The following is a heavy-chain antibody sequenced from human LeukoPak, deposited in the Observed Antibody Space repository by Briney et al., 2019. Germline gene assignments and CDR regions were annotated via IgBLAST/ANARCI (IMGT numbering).Heavy chain of an antibody. CDR2: IYTSGST. CDR3: ARESREWELLNYYYYMDV. CDR1: GGSFSGYY. D-gene: IGHD1-26*01. V-gene: IGHV4-4*07. Sequence: PSETLSLTCAVYGGSFSGYYWSWIRQPAGKGLEWIGRIYTSGSTNYNPSLKSRVTISVDTSKNQFSLKLSSVTAADTAVYYCARESREWELLNYYYYMDVWGKGTTVTISS. J-gene: IGHJ6*03.